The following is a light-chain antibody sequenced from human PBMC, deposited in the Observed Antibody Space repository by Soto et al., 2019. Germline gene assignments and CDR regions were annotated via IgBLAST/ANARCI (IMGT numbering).Light chain of an antibody. Sequence: SYELTQPPSVSVSPGKTATITCGGNNIGSQSVHWYQQKPGQAPVLVMFYDRVRPSGIPDRFSGSNSGNTATLTISRVDAGDEAAYYCQVWDSSGDHVGVFGGGTKLTVL. J-gene: IGLJ2*01. CDR1: NIGSQS. CDR2: YDR. CDR3: QVWDSSGDHVGV. V-gene: IGLV3-21*01.